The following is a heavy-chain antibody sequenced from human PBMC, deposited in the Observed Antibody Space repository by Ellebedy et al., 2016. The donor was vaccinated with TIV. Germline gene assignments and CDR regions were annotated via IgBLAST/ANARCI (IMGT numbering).Heavy chain of an antibody. V-gene: IGHV1-69*06. CDR3: ARDPTSLGYCSSTSCYRDYYYYGMDV. D-gene: IGHD2-2*01. Sequence: SVKVSXKASGGTFSSYAISWVRQAPGQGLEWMGGIIPIFSTANYAQKFQGRVTITADKSTSTAYMELSSLRSEDTAVYYCARDPTSLGYCSSTSCYRDYYYYGMDVWGQGTTVTVSS. CDR2: IIPIFSTA. CDR1: GGTFSSYA. J-gene: IGHJ6*02.